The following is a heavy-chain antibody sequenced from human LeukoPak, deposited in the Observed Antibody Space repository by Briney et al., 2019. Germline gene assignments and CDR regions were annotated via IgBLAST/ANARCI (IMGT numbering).Heavy chain of an antibody. J-gene: IGHJ1*01. D-gene: IGHD3-22*01. V-gene: IGHV3-23*01. CDR3: AKAWYDSSCFRPLYFQH. Sequence: RGGSLRLSCAASGFTFSSYAMSWVREAPGKGLGCVSAISGSGGSTYYADSVTGRFTIFRENSKNTMYLQMNRLRAEDTAVYYWAKAWYDSSCFRPLYFQHWGQGTLVTVSS. CDR1: GFTFSSYA. CDR2: ISGSGGST.